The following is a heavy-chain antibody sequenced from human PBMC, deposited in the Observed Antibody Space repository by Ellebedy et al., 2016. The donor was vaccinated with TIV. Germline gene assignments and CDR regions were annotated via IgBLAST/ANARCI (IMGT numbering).Heavy chain of an antibody. CDR1: GFTFSSYA. J-gene: IGHJ4*02. D-gene: IGHD5-12*01. CDR3: VRERGERGDDYDY. Sequence: PGGSLRLSCAASGFTFSSYAMNWGRQAPGKGLEWVSGITASGGSTYYADSVKGRFTISRDNSKNTLYLQMGSLRPEEMAVYHCVRERGERGDDYDYWGQGTLVTVSS. V-gene: IGHV3-23*01. CDR2: ITASGGST.